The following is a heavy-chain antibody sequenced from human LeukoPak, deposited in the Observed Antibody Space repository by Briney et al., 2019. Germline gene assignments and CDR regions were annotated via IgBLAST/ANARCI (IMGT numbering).Heavy chain of an antibody. CDR2: IYYSGST. J-gene: IGHJ3*02. D-gene: IGHD6-19*01. CDR3: ARVGWFDAFDI. Sequence: SETLSLTCTVSGGSISSYYWSWIRQPPGKGLEWIGYIYYSGSTNYNPSLKGRVTISVDTSKNQFSLKLSSVTAADTAVYYCARVGWFDAFDIWGQGTMVTVSS. CDR1: GGSISSYY. V-gene: IGHV4-59*01.